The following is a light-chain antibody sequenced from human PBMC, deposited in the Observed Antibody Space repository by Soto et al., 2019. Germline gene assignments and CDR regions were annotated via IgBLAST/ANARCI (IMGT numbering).Light chain of an antibody. J-gene: IGKJ5*01. CDR1: ETVSSTN. V-gene: IGKV3-20*01. Sequence: EVVLTQSPDTLSLSPGERATLSCRASETVSSTNLAWYQQKPGQAPRLLISGASNRATGIPERFSGSGSGTDFTLIISRLEPEDYAVYYCQQYGRSFAFGQGTRLEIK. CDR2: GAS. CDR3: QQYGRSFA.